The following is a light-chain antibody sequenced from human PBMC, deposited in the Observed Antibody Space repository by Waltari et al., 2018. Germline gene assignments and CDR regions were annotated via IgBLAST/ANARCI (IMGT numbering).Light chain of an antibody. J-gene: IGLJ3*02. CDR2: RND. CDR3: CSYAGSSTWV. CDR1: SSNIGNTY. Sequence: QSVLTPPPSASGTPGQRVTISCSGISSNIGNTYVFWYQQLPGTAPKLLIYRNDQRPSGVPDRFSGSKSVTSASLTISGLQAEDEADYYCCSYAGSSTWVFGGGTKLTVL. V-gene: IGLV1-47*01.